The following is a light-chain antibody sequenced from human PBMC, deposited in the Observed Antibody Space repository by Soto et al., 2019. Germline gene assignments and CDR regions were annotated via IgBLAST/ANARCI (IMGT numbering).Light chain of an antibody. V-gene: IGKV1-39*01. CDR3: QQSFNLPRT. J-gene: IGKJ1*01. Sequence: DIQMTQSPSSLSASVGETITITCRASQSIRSSLNWFQHSPGQPPKLLLFAASNLHAGVPPRFSGSGSGTSFSLTIRSLQPEDFATYYCQQSFNLPRTFGPGTRVEFK. CDR2: AAS. CDR1: QSIRSS.